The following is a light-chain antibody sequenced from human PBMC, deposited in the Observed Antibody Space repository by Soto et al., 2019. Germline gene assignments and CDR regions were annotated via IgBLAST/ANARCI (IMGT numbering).Light chain of an antibody. CDR3: SPYAGSNSYV. CDR2: EVS. Sequence: QSVLTQPPSASGSPGRSVTISCTGTSSDVGGYNYVSWYQQHPGKAPKLMIYEVSKRPSGVPDRFSGSKSGNTASLTVSGLQAEDEADYYCSPYAGSNSYVFGTGTKVTV. J-gene: IGLJ1*01. CDR1: SSDVGGYNY. V-gene: IGLV2-8*01.